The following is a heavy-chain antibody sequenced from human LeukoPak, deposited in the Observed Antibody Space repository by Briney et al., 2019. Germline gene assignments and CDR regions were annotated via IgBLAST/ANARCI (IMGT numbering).Heavy chain of an antibody. J-gene: IGHJ5*02. D-gene: IGHD3-10*01. CDR3: ARERVTMVRGGNWFDP. V-gene: IGHV3-30-3*01. CDR1: GFTFSSYA. Sequence: GGSLRLSCAASGFTFSSYAMHWVRQAPGKGLEWVAVISYDGSNKYYADSVKGRFTISRDNSKNTLYLQMNSLRAEDTAVYYCARERVTMVRGGNWFDPWGQGTLVTVSS. CDR2: ISYDGSNK.